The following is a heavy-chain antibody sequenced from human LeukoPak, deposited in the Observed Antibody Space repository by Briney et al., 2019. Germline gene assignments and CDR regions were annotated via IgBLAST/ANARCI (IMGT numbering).Heavy chain of an antibody. V-gene: IGHV1-46*01. J-gene: IGHJ6*02. D-gene: IGHD6-13*01. CDR2: INPSGGST. CDR1: GYTFTSYY. Sequence: ASVKVSCKASGYTFTSYYMHWVRQAPGQGLEWMGIINPSGGSTSYAQKFQGRVTMTRDTSTSTVYMELSSLRSEDTAVYYCARDRGSSWYYYYGMDVWGQGTRSPSP. CDR3: ARDRGSSWYYYYGMDV.